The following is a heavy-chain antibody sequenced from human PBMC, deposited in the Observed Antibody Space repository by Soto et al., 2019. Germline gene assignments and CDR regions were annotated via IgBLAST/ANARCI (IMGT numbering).Heavy chain of an antibody. J-gene: IGHJ3*02. V-gene: IGHV1-69*13. CDR3: ARARYCSSTSCPTAPDAFDI. Sequence: ASVKVSCKASGGTFSSYAISWVRQAPGQGLEWMGGIIPIFGTANYAQKFQGRVTITADESTSTAYMELSSLRSEDTAVYYCARARYCSSTSCPTAPDAFDIWGQGTMVTV. CDR1: GGTFSSYA. CDR2: IIPIFGTA. D-gene: IGHD2-2*01.